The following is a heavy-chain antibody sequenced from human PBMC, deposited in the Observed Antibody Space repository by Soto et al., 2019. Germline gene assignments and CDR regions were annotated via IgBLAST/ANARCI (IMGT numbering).Heavy chain of an antibody. CDR2: IYYSGNT. D-gene: IGHD3-10*01. V-gene: IGHV4-39*01. CDR3: ARGFGEFPTTSSWGH. Sequence: SETLSLTCTVSGGSISSSRFYWGWIRQSPGKGLEWIGSIYYSGNTYYNPSLRSRVTISVDTSKSQFSLKLSSLTAADTALYHCARGFGEFPTTSSWGHWGQGTPVTVSS. CDR1: GGSISSSRFY. J-gene: IGHJ4*02.